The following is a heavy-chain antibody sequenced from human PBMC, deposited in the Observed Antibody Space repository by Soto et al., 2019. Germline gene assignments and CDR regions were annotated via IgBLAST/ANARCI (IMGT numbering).Heavy chain of an antibody. J-gene: IGHJ6*02. D-gene: IGHD3-10*01. CDR2: IIPIFGTA. Sequence: SVKVSCKASGGTFSSYAISWVRQAPGQGLEWMGGIIPIFGTANYAQKFQGRVTITADESTSTAYMELSSLRSEDTAVYYCARERITMVRGVKSAHYYYGMDVWGQGTTVTVSS. V-gene: IGHV1-69*13. CDR3: ARERITMVRGVKSAHYYYGMDV. CDR1: GGTFSSYA.